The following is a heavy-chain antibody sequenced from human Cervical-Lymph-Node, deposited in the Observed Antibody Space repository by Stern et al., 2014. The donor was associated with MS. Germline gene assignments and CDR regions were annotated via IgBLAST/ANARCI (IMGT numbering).Heavy chain of an antibody. CDR3: ARLQRRARHAFDI. D-gene: IGHD6-6*01. Sequence: EVQLEGPGEGGKRPGGFLKISGRGLGNSFTGYGIGWGGQMPGKGWGGMGLIYPGDSDTRYSPSFQGQVTISADKSISTAYLQWSSLKASDTAMYYCARLQRRARHAFDIWGQGTMVTVSS. CDR2: IYPGDSDT. J-gene: IGHJ3*02. CDR1: GNSFTGYG. V-gene: IGHV5-51*03.